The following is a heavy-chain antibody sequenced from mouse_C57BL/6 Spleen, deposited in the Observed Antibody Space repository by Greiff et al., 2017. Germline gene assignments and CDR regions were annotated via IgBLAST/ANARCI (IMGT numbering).Heavy chain of an antibody. CDR1: GYTFTDYN. Sequence: VQLQQSGPELVKPGASVKMSCKASGYTFTDYNMHWVKQSHGKSLEWIGYINPNNGGTSYNQKFKGKATLTVNKSSSTAYMELRSLTSEDSAVYYCARHGSSSYYAMGCWGQGTSVTVSS. CDR2: INPNNGGT. CDR3: ARHGSSSYYAMGC. J-gene: IGHJ4*01. D-gene: IGHD1-1*01. V-gene: IGHV1-22*01.